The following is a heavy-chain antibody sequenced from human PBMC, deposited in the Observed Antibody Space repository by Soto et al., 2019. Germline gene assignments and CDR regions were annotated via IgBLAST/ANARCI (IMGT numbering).Heavy chain of an antibody. V-gene: IGHV1-46*01. CDR2: INPLSGST. CDR1: GYTFTNYY. J-gene: IGHJ3*02. CDR3: ARDLSRATYDALDI. Sequence: ASVKVSCKASGYTFTNYYIHWVRQAPGQGLEWMGVINPLSGSTTYAQKFQGRVTMTRDTSTSTVYMDLSSPTSEDTAVYYCARDLSRATYDALDIWGQGTMVTVSS.